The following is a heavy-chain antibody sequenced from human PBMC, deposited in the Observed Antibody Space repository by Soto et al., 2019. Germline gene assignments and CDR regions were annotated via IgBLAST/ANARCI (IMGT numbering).Heavy chain of an antibody. J-gene: IGHJ4*02. CDR1: GGSISSYY. Sequence: SETLSLTCTVSGGSISSYYWSWIRQPPGKGLEWIGYIYYSGSTNYNPSLKSRVTISVDTSKNQFSLKLSSVTAADTAVYYCARGSGRWLQFVVFDYWGQGTLVTVSS. CDR2: IYYSGST. D-gene: IGHD5-12*01. CDR3: ARGSGRWLQFVVFDY. V-gene: IGHV4-59*01.